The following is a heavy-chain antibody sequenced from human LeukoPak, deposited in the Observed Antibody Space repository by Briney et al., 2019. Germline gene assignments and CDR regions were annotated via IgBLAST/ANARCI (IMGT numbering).Heavy chain of an antibody. D-gene: IGHD5-24*01. J-gene: IGHJ4*02. Sequence: ASVKVSCKASGYTFTGYYMHWVRQAPGKGLEWMGGFDPEDGETIYAQKFQGRVTMTEDTSTDTAYMELSSLRSEDTAVYYCATVEMATNLEFDYWGQGTLVTVSS. CDR1: GYTFTGYY. CDR2: FDPEDGET. V-gene: IGHV1-24*01. CDR3: ATVEMATNLEFDY.